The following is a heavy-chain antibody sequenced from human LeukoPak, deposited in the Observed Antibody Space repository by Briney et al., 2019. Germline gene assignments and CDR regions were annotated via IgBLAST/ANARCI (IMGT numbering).Heavy chain of an antibody. D-gene: IGHD2-2*01. CDR3: AKDGAGSQSYCSSTSCYVDY. CDR1: GFTFSGYS. J-gene: IGHJ4*02. Sequence: GGSLRLSCAASGFTFSGYSMNWVRQAPGKGLEWVSYISSSSSPIYYADSVKGRFTISRDNAKNSLYLQMNSLRAEDTAVYYCAKDGAGSQSYCSSTSCYVDYWGQGTLVTVSS. V-gene: IGHV3-48*01. CDR2: ISSSSSPI.